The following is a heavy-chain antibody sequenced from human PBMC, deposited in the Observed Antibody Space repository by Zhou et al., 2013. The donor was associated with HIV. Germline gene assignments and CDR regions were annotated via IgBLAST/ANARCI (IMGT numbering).Heavy chain of an antibody. CDR1: GYTFIDNF. J-gene: IGHJ3*02. V-gene: IGHV1-2*02. Sequence: QVQLVQSANEVKKPGTSVKVSCRASGYTFIDNFLHWVRRAPGQGLEWMGWLNPKSGRTNFAQKFQGRVTVTRDTSITTAYLEVNSLRPDDTAVYYCVRTGTKESASGRTPMGAYDIWGRGTMVTVSS. CDR2: LNPKSGRT. D-gene: IGHD3-10*01. CDR3: VRTGTKESASGRTPMGAYDI.